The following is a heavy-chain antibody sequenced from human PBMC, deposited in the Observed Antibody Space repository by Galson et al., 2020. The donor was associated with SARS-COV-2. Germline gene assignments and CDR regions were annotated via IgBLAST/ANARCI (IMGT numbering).Heavy chain of an antibody. CDR3: ARSPLWFGGDYYFDY. CDR1: GFTFSSYE. CDR2: ISSSGST. D-gene: IGHD3-10*01. V-gene: IGHV3-48*03. J-gene: IGHJ4*02. Sequence: GESLKISCAASGFTFSSYEMNWVRQAPGKGLEWVSYISSSGSTYYADSVKGRFTISRDNSKNTLYLQMNSLRAEDTAVYYCARSPLWFGGDYYFDYWGQGTLVTVSS.